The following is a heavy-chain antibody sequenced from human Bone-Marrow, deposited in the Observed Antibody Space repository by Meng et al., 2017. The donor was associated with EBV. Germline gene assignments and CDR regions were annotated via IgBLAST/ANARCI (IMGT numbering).Heavy chain of an antibody. CDR3: ARYYGALDY. V-gene: IGHV3-74*01. D-gene: IGHD4-17*01. CDR1: GFTFSSYW. J-gene: IGHJ4*02. CDR2: SNSDGSST. Sequence: VGCGGGLVQPGGALRLSCAASGFTFSSYWMHWVRQAPGKGLVRVSRSNSDGSSTTYADSVKGRFTISRDNAKNTLHLQMNSLRAEDTAVYYCARYYGALDYWGQGTLVTVSS.